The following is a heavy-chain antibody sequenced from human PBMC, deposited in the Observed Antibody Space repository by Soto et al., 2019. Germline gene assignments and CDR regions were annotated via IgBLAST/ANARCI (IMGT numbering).Heavy chain of an antibody. CDR1: GFTFSSYG. CDR2: IWYDGSNK. CDR3: ASGYSSVKSGAFDI. D-gene: IGHD6-19*01. J-gene: IGHJ3*02. Sequence: WGSLRLSCAAGGFTFSSYGMHWVRQAPGKGLEWVAVIWYDGSNKYYADSVKGRFTISRDNSKNTLYLQMNSLRAEDTAVYYCASGYSSVKSGAFDIWGQGTMVTVSS. V-gene: IGHV3-33*01.